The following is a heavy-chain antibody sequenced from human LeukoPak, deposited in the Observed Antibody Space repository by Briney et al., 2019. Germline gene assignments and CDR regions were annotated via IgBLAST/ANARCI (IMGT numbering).Heavy chain of an antibody. Sequence: SETLSLNCTVSGGSISSYYWSWIRQPPGKGPEWIGYIYYSGSTNYNPSLKSRVTISVDTSKDRFSLKLSSVTAADTAVYYCARSWVVPAAPDYWGQGTLVTVSS. CDR1: GGSISSYY. CDR2: IYYSGST. V-gene: IGHV4-59*01. D-gene: IGHD2-2*01. CDR3: ARSWVVPAAPDY. J-gene: IGHJ4*02.